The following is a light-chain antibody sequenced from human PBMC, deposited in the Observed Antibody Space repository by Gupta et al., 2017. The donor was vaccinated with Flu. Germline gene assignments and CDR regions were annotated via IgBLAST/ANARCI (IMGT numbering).Light chain of an antibody. CDR3: QQYNSYPVT. CDR2: KAS. V-gene: IGKV1-5*03. Sequence: PSSLSASVGDRVTITCRASQSADRWLAWYQKKPGKAPKLLIYKASFVQGGGPSRFSGSGSGTEFTLTINGLQPDDYGFYFCQQYNSYPVTFGGGT. J-gene: IGKJ4*01. CDR1: QSADRW.